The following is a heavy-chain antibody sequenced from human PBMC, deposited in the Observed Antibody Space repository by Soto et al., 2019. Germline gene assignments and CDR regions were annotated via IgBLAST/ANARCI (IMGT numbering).Heavy chain of an antibody. CDR2: ISYDGSNK. J-gene: IGHJ4*02. CDR1: GFTFSSYG. Sequence: QVQLVESGGGVVQPGRSLRLSCAASGFTFSSYGMHWVRQAPGKGLEWVAVISYDGSNKYYADSVKGRFTISRDNSKNTLYLQMNSLRAEDTAVYYCAKDFTGTTGGPDYYFDYWGQGTLVTVSS. D-gene: IGHD1-7*01. CDR3: AKDFTGTTGGPDYYFDY. V-gene: IGHV3-30*18.